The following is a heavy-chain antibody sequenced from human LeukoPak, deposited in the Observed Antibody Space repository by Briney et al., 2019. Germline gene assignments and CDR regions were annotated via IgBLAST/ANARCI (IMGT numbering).Heavy chain of an antibody. J-gene: IGHJ4*02. CDR2: INPNSGGT. V-gene: IGHV1-2*02. CDR1: GYTFTGYY. D-gene: IGHD6-13*01. CDR3: ARRRQAGREQLEY. Sequence: ASVKVSCKASGYTFTGYYMHWVRQAPGQGLEWMGWINPNSGGTNYAQKFQGRVTMTRDTSISTAYMELSRLRSDDTAVYYYARRRQAGREQLEYWGQGTLVTVSS.